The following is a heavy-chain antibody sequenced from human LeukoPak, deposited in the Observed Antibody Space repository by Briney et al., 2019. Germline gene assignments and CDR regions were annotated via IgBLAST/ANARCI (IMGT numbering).Heavy chain of an antibody. CDR3: ARDTPPAGAFDI. CDR2: IKQDGSET. CDR1: GFTFSTSW. J-gene: IGHJ3*02. Sequence: GGSLRLSCAASGFTFSTSWMTWVRQAPGKGLEWVANIKQDGSETYYVDSVKGRFTISRDNAKNSLYLQMNSLRAEDTAVYYCARDTPPAGAFDIWGQGTMVTVSS. V-gene: IGHV3-7*01.